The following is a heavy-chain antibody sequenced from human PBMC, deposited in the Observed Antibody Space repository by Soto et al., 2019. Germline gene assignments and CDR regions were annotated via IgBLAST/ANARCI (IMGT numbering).Heavy chain of an antibody. CDR1: GFTFTSSA. CDR2: IVVGSGNT. J-gene: IGHJ6*02. V-gene: IGHV1-58*01. CDR3: AADKPKTGYYYYYGMDV. Sequence: GASVKVSCKASGFTFTSSAVQWVRQARGQRLEWIGWIVVGSGNTNYAQKFQERVTITRDMSTSTAYMELSSLRSEDTAVYYCAADKPKTGYYYYYGMDVWGQGTTVTVSS.